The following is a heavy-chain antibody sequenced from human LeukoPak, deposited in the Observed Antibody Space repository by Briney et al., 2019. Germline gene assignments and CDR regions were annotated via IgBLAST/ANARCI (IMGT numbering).Heavy chain of an antibody. V-gene: IGHV4-59*08. CDR3: VRRDPGWNYFDY. D-gene: IGHD6-19*01. Sequence: SETLSLTCAVSGGSINTHYWGWIRQPPGKGLEWIGNIYYTGKTTYNPSLKSRVTISLDTSRNHLSLKLTSVLAADTAIYYCVRRDPGWNYFDYWGQGILVTVSS. J-gene: IGHJ4*02. CDR1: GGSINTHY. CDR2: IYYTGKT.